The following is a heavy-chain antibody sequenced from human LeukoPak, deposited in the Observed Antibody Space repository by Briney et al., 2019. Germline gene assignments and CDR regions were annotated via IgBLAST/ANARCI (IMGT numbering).Heavy chain of an antibody. CDR1: GYSFTSYW. CDR2: IDPSDSYT. V-gene: IGHV5-10-1*01. D-gene: IGHD6-19*01. J-gene: IGHJ4*02. Sequence: GESRQISCKGSGYSFTSYWISWVRQMPGKGLEWMGRIDPSDSYTNYSPSFQGHVTISADKSISTAYLQWSSLKASDTAMYYCARPSSGWYVLDYWGQGTLVTVSS. CDR3: ARPSSGWYVLDY.